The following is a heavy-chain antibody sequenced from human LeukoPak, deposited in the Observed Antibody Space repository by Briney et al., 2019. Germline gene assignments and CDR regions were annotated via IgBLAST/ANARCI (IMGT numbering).Heavy chain of an antibody. CDR1: GYTFTSYD. V-gene: IGHV1-8*03. Sequence: ASVKVSCKASGYTFTSYDINWARQATGQGLEWMGWVNPNSGNTGYAQKFQGRVTITRNTSISTAYMELSSLRSEDTAVYYCARGHRVTPLAYWGQGTLVTVSS. CDR3: ARGHRVTPLAY. J-gene: IGHJ4*02. D-gene: IGHD4-23*01. CDR2: VNPNSGNT.